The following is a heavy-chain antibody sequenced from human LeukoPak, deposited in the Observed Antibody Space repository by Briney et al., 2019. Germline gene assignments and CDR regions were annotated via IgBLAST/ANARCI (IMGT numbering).Heavy chain of an antibody. D-gene: IGHD3-10*01. CDR3: AAATQWFGELRSYYFDY. Sequence: SETLSLTCSVSGGSMNRYEWSWIRQPPGKGLKWIGEIYYSGNTNYNPSLKSRVIISVDKSKNKFSLNMSSVTAADTAVYYCAAATQWFGELRSYYFDYWGQGTLVTVSS. V-gene: IGHV4-59*01. CDR2: IYYSGNT. CDR1: GGSMNRYE. J-gene: IGHJ4*02.